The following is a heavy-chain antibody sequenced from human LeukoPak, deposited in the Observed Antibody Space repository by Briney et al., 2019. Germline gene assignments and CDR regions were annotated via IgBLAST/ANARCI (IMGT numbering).Heavy chain of an antibody. CDR2: ISFDGSTK. D-gene: IGHD3-10*01. CDR3: AKDYYGSGSYGYFDD. J-gene: IGHJ4*02. Sequence: TGGSLRLSCVASGFTFSSYGMHWVRQAPGKGLEWVAVISFDGSTKYYADSVKGRFTISRDNSKNTLYLQMNSLRAEDTAVYYCAKDYYGSGSYGYFDDWGQGTLVTVSS. CDR1: GFTFSSYG. V-gene: IGHV3-30*18.